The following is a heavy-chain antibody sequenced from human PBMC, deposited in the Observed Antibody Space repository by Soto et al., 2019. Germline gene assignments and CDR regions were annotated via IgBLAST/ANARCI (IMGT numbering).Heavy chain of an antibody. CDR3: AAESKPAATVD. V-gene: IGHV1-58*01. CDR1: GFTFTSSA. Sequence: QMQLVQSGPEVKKPGTSVKVSCKASGFTFTSSAVQWVRQARGQRLAWIGWIVVGSGNTNYAQKFQERVTITRDMSTSTAYMELSSLRSEDTAVYYCAAESKPAATVDWGQGTLVTVSS. CDR2: IVVGSGNT. D-gene: IGHD2-2*01. J-gene: IGHJ4*02.